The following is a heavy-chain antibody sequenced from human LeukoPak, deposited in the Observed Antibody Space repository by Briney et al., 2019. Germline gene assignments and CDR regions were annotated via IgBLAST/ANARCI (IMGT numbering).Heavy chain of an antibody. V-gene: IGHV3-48*01. D-gene: IGHD3-3*01. CDR1: GFTFSSYS. CDR3: AKGITISGVGYYMDV. CDR2: ISNTGKTI. J-gene: IGHJ6*03. Sequence: GGSLTLSCSASGFTFSSYSMIWLRQAPGKGLEWLSYISNTGKTINYAGSVKGRFTVSRDNAWNSLPLQMNGLRAEDTAVYYCAKGITISGVGYYMDVWGKGTTVTVSS.